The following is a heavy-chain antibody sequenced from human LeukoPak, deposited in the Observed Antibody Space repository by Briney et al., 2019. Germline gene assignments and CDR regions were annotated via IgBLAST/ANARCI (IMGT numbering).Heavy chain of an antibody. CDR2: ISAYNGNT. CDR1: GYTFTSYG. CDR3: ARVGYGSGSQFLRY. V-gene: IGHV1-18*01. Sequence: GAPVKVSCKASGYTFTSYGISWVRQAPGQGLEWMGWISAYNGNTNYAQKLQGRVTMTTDTSTSTAYMELRSLRSDDTAVYYCARVGYGSGSQFLRYWGQGTLVTVSS. J-gene: IGHJ4*02. D-gene: IGHD3-10*01.